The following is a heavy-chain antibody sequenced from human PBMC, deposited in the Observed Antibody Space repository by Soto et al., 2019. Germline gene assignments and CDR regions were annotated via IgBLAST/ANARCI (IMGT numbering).Heavy chain of an antibody. Sequence: ASVKVSCKVSGYTLTELSMHWVPQAPGKGLEWMGGFDPEDGETIYAQKFQGRVTMTEDTSTDTAYMELSSLRSEDTAVYYCATPNYSYTGMDALGQGTAVTISS. V-gene: IGHV1-24*01. CDR1: GYTLTELS. CDR3: ATPNYSYTGMDA. CDR2: FDPEDGET. J-gene: IGHJ6*02.